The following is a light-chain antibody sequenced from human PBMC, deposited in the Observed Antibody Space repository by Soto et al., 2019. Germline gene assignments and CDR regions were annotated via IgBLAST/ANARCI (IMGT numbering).Light chain of an antibody. J-gene: IGLJ1*01. CDR3: SSYISSSTYV. CDR2: DVS. Sequence: LTPPASGSGSPGQSITISCTGTSSDIGRYNYVSWYQQYPGKAPKFMIYDVSNRPSGVSNRFSGSKSGNTASLTISGLQAEDEADYYCSSYISSSTYVFGTGTKVTVL. CDR1: SSDIGRYNY. V-gene: IGLV2-14*01.